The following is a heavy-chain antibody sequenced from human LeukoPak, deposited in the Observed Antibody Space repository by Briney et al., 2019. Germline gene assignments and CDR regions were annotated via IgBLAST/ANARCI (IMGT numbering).Heavy chain of an antibody. V-gene: IGHV4-30-4*01. CDR2: IYYSGST. CDR1: GGSISSGDYY. CDR3: ATSEFRRYCSGGSCYWRDWFDP. J-gene: IGHJ5*02. Sequence: SETLSLTCTVSGGSISSGDYYWSWIRQPPGKGLEWIGYIYYSGSTYYNPSLKSRVTISVDTSKNQFSLKLSSVTAADTAVYYCATSEFRRYCSGGSCYWRDWFDPWGQGTLVTVSS. D-gene: IGHD2-15*01.